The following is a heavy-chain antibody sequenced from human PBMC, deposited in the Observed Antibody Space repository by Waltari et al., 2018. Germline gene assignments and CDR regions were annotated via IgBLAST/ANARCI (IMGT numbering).Heavy chain of an antibody. D-gene: IGHD3-10*01. CDR2: IYYSGST. Sequence: QLQLQESGPGLVEPSETLSLTCTVSGGSIRSSSYYWGWIRQPPGKGLEWIGSIYYSGSTYYNPSLKSRVTISVDTSKNQFSLKLSSVTAADTAVYYCARRGDYYGSGRKDYWGQGTLVTVSS. CDR1: GGSIRSSSYY. J-gene: IGHJ4*02. V-gene: IGHV4-39*01. CDR3: ARRGDYYGSGRKDY.